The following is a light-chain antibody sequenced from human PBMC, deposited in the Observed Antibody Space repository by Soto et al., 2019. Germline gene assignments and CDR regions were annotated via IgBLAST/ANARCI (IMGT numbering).Light chain of an antibody. V-gene: IGKV1-5*03. Sequence: DIQMTQSPSTLSASIGDRVTITCRASQSISSWLAWYQQKPGKAPKLLIYMASNLQSGVPSRLSGSGSGTEFPLTISSLQPDDFATYYCQHYNDYSRIFGQGTKVEIK. J-gene: IGKJ1*01. CDR3: QHYNDYSRI. CDR1: QSISSW. CDR2: MAS.